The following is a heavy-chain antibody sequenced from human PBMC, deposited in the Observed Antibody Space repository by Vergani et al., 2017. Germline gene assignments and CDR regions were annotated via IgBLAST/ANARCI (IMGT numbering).Heavy chain of an antibody. J-gene: IGHJ6*02. Sequence: EVRLVDSGGGLVQPGGSLRLSCAASGFSVSDNYMSWVRQAPGKGLEWVSILYVVGTSDYADSVKGRFTVSRDNDNNSLTLDMTTLRVEDTAVYYCAKNPGISTTRHYYAMDVWGQGTTVTVSS. CDR2: LYVVGTS. CDR1: GFSVSDNY. CDR3: AKNPGISTTRHYYAMDV. V-gene: IGHV3-66*01. D-gene: IGHD1-1*01.